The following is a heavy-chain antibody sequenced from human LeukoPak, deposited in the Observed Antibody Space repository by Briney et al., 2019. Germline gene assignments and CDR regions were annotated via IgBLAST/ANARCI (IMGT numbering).Heavy chain of an antibody. CDR2: INYRRST. V-gene: IGHV4-59*01. CDR1: GGSISTYY. CDR3: AREGRQDSVYFDH. Sequence: PSETLYHTCTVSGGSISTYYWSWIRQPPGKGLEWIGSINYRRSTNYNPSLKSRVTMSVDTSKNQFSLTLSSVSAADTAMYYCAREGRQDSVYFDHWGQDPRHTLSS. J-gene: IGHJ1*01. D-gene: IGHD3-9*01.